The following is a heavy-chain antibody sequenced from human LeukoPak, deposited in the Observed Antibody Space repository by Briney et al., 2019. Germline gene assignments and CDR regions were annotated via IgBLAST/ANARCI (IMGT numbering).Heavy chain of an antibody. CDR2: ISGSGGST. D-gene: IGHD5-18*01. V-gene: IGHV3-23*01. Sequence: PGGSLRLSCAASGFTFSSYAMSLVRQAPGKGLEWVSAISGSGGSTYYADSVKGRFTISRDNSKNMLYQQMNSLRAEDTAVYYCAKALQRGYSYGYPFNDYWGQGTLVTVSS. CDR1: GFTFSSYA. J-gene: IGHJ4*02. CDR3: AKALQRGYSYGYPFNDY.